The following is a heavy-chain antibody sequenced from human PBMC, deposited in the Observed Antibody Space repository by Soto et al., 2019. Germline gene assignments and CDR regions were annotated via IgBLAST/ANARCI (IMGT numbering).Heavy chain of an antibody. CDR3: AREESSPHYYYGMDV. J-gene: IGHJ6*02. D-gene: IGHD6-13*01. CDR2: ISSSSSYI. V-gene: IGHV3-21*01. Sequence: PGGSLRLSCAASGFTFSSYSMNWFRQAPGKGLEWVSSISSSSSYIYYADSVKGRFTISRDNAKNSLYLQMNSLRAEDTAVYYCAREESSPHYYYGMDVWGQGTTVTVSS. CDR1: GFTFSSYS.